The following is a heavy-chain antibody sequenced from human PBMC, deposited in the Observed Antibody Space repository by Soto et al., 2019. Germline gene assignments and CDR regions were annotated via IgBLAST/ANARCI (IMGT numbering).Heavy chain of an antibody. CDR2: SSYNGGT. CDR1: TDPSSFTNSH. CDR3: ARHRIEVVWRGFDF. D-gene: IGHD3-10*01. J-gene: IGHJ4*02. Sequence: EPLPLTCTDSTDPSSFTNSHWGWIRQPPGKGLQWIGSSSYNGGTFYNPSLKGRVVISFDTSKKQSSLQVKSVTAADTAVYFCARHRIEVVWRGFDFWGQGSPVSVSS. V-gene: IGHV4-39*01.